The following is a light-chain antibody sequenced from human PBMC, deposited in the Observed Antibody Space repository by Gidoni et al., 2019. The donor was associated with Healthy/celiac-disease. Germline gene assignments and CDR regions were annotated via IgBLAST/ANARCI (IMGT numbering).Light chain of an antibody. CDR1: QSVLYSSNNKNY. CDR2: WAS. Sequence: DIVMTQSPDSLAVSLGERATINCKSSQSVLYSSNNKNYLAWYQQKPGQPPKLLIYWASTRESGVPDRFRGSGSGTDFTLTISSLQAEYVAVYYCQQYYSTPWTFXXXTKVEIK. J-gene: IGKJ1*01. V-gene: IGKV4-1*01. CDR3: QQYYSTPWT.